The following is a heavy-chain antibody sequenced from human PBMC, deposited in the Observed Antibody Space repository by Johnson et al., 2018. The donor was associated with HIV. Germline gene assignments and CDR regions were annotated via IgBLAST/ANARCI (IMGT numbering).Heavy chain of an antibody. V-gene: IGHV3-20*04. J-gene: IGHJ3*01. CDR2: INWNGDST. D-gene: IGHD4-23*01. CDR3: ARVSDDYGGNPAAWGAFDV. Sequence: VQLVESGGGVVRPGGSLRLSCAASGFTFDDYGVSWVRQAPGKGLEWVSGINWNGDSTGYADSVKGRFTISSDNAKNSLYLQMNNLRHEDTALYYCARVSDDYGGNPAAWGAFDVWGQGTMVTVSS. CDR1: GFTFDDYG.